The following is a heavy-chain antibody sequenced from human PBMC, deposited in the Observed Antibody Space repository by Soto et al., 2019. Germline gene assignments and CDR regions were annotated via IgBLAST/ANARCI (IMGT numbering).Heavy chain of an antibody. J-gene: IGHJ4*02. CDR1: GGSISSYY. D-gene: IGHD6-13*01. Sequence: SETLSLTCTVSGGSISSYYWSWIWQPPGKGLEWIGYIYYSGSTNYNPSLKSRVTISVDTSKNQFSLKLSSVTAADTAVYYCAAKASIAAAGTFDYWGQGTLVTVSS. CDR3: AAKASIAAAGTFDY. CDR2: IYYSGST. V-gene: IGHV4-59*06.